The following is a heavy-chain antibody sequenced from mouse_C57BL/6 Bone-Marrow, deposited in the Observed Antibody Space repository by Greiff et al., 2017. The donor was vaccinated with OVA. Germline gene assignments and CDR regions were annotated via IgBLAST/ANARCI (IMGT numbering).Heavy chain of an antibody. D-gene: IGHD2-5*01. V-gene: IGHV1-4*01. J-gene: IGHJ1*03. CDR2: INPSSGYT. Sequence: VQLKESGAELARPGASVKMSCKASGYTFTSYTMHWVKQRPGQGLEWIGYINPSSGYTKYNQKFKDKATLTADKSSSTAYMQLSSLTSEDSAVYYCARSYSNYVDWYFDVWGTGTTVTVSS. CDR3: ARSYSNYVDWYFDV. CDR1: GYTFTSYT.